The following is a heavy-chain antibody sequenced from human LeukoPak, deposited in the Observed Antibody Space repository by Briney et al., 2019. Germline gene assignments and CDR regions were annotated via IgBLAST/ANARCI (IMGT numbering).Heavy chain of an antibody. CDR1: GGSISSYY. CDR3: ARDPSPFYSGSYLGFDP. J-gene: IGHJ5*02. CDR2: IYYSGST. D-gene: IGHD1-26*01. V-gene: IGHV4-59*01. Sequence: SETLSLTCTVSGGSISSYYWSWIRQPPGKGLEWIGYIYYSGSTNYNPSLKSRVTLSVDTSKNQFSLKLSSVTAADTAVYYCARDPSPFYSGSYLGFDPWGQGTLVTVSS.